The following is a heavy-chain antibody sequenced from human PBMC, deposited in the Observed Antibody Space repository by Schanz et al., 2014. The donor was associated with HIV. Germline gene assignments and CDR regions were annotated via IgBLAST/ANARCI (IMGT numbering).Heavy chain of an antibody. V-gene: IGHV4-59*01. CDR1: GGSISNYY. J-gene: IGHJ6*02. Sequence: QVQLQESGPGLVKPSETLSLTCTVSGGSISNYYWSWIRQPPGKGLEWIGYIYYSGNTNYNPSLKSRVTISLDTSKNQFSLKLSSVTAADTAVYYCARGEGYYYDSSGFPLASGMDVWGQGTTVTVSS. CDR3: ARGEGYYYDSSGFPLASGMDV. CDR2: IYYSGNT. D-gene: IGHD3-22*01.